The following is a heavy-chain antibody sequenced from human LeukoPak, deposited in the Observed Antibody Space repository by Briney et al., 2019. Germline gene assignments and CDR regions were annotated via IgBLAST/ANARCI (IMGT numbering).Heavy chain of an antibody. Sequence: PGRSLRLSCAASGSTFSSYAMHWVRQAPGKGLEWVAVISYDGSNKYYADSVKGRFTISRDNSKNTLYLQMNSLRAEDTAVYYCARVMGDFWSGYDAFDIWGQGTMVTVSS. V-gene: IGHV3-30-3*01. CDR2: ISYDGSNK. J-gene: IGHJ3*02. CDR1: GSTFSSYA. D-gene: IGHD3-3*01. CDR3: ARVMGDFWSGYDAFDI.